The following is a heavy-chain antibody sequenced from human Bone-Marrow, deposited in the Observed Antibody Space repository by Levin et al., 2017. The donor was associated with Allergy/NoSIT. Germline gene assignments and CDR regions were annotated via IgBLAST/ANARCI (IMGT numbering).Heavy chain of an antibody. Sequence: PGGSLRLSCAASGFTFSSYAMHWVRQAPGKGLEWVAVISYDGSNKYYADSVKGRFTISRDNSKNTLYLQMNSLRAEDTAVYYCARGGYSGYAKLDYWGQGTLVTVSS. CDR3: ARGGYSGYAKLDY. CDR2: ISYDGSNK. J-gene: IGHJ4*02. CDR1: GFTFSSYA. V-gene: IGHV3-30-3*01. D-gene: IGHD5-12*01.